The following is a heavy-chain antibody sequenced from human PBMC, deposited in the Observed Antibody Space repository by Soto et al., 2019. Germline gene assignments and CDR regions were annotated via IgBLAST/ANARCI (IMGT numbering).Heavy chain of an antibody. CDR1: GYTFSSRA. CDR2: SDGGGTT. Sequence: EVHLWESGGDLVQPGGSLRVSCVGSGYTFSSRAMSWVRQAPGKGLEWVSGSDGGGTTDYADSVKGRFTISRDNSQDTLYLQMNSLRAEDTAVYYCATLLGFSSGGSWYSHVDDYWGQGTLVTVSS. V-gene: IGHV3-23*01. D-gene: IGHD2-8*02. CDR3: ATLLGFSSGGSWYSHVDDY. J-gene: IGHJ4*02.